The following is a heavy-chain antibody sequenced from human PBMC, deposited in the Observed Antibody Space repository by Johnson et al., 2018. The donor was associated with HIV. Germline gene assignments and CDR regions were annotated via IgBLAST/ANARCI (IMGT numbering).Heavy chain of an antibody. CDR1: GFTFSSFA. CDR3: AKDLRVFDWFNAYDAFDI. Sequence: QVQLVESGGGVVQPGRSLRLSCAASGFTFSSFAIHWVRQAPGKGLEWVAVISYDGSDKYYADSVKGRFTISRDNSKNTLYLQMNSLRADDTAVYYCAKDLRVFDWFNAYDAFDIWGQGTMVTVSS. D-gene: IGHD3-9*01. CDR2: ISYDGSDK. V-gene: IGHV3-30-3*01. J-gene: IGHJ3*02.